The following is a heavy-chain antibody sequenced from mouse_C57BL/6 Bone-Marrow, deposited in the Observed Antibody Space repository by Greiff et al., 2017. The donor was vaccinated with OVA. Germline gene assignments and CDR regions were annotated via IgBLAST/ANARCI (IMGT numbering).Heavy chain of an antibody. J-gene: IGHJ2*01. Sequence: QVQLQQSGPGLVQPSQSLSITCTVSGFSLTSYGVHWVRQSPGKGLEWLGVIWSGGSTDYNAAFISRLSISKDNSKSQVFFKMNSLQADDTAIYYCAREYYYGSSYYFDYWGQGTTLTVSS. CDR1: GFSLTSYG. CDR2: IWSGGST. D-gene: IGHD1-1*01. CDR3: AREYYYGSSYYFDY. V-gene: IGHV2-2*01.